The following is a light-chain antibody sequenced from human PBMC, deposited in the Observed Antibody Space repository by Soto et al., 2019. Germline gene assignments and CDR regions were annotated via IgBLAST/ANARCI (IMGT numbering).Light chain of an antibody. CDR1: QSVSSSY. Sequence: EMVLTQSPGTLSLSPGEGATLSCRASQSVSSSYIAWYQQKPGQAPRLLIYSASSRAPGIPDRFSGSGSGTDFTLTISRLEPEDFAVYYCQHYGSSRTFGQGTKVEIK. CDR2: SAS. V-gene: IGKV3-20*01. J-gene: IGKJ1*01. CDR3: QHYGSSRT.